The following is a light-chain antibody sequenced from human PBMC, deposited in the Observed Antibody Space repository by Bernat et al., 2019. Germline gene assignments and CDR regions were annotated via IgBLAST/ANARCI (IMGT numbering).Light chain of an antibody. CDR2: KIF. CDR3: MQSTQFPYT. J-gene: IGKJ2*01. CDR1: ESLLHRNGDTF. V-gene: IGKV2-24*01. Sequence: DIVMTQTPLFSPVTLGQPASISCRSSESLLHRNGDTFLSWLQQRPGQPPRLLIYKIFNRFSGVPDRFSGSGAGTDSTLKISRVEAEDVGVYYCMQSTQFPYTFGQGTKLEIK.